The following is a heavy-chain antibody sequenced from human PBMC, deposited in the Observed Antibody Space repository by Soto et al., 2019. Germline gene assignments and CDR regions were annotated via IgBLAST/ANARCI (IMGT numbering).Heavy chain of an antibody. CDR2: ISGSGGST. CDR3: AKGKHGYKTYYYDSSGYYYSLSFDY. CDR1: GFTFSSYA. J-gene: IGHJ4*02. D-gene: IGHD3-22*01. V-gene: IGHV3-23*01. Sequence: GGSLRLSCAASGFTFSSYAMSWVRQAPGKGLEWVSAISGSGGSTYYADSVKGRFTISRDNSKNTLYLQMNSRRAEDTAVYYCAKGKHGYKTYYYDSSGYYYSLSFDYWGQGTLVTVSS.